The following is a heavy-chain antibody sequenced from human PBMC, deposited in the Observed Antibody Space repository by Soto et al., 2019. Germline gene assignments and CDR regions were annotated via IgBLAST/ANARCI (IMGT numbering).Heavy chain of an antibody. CDR1: GGSVSSGSYY. CDR2: IYYSGST. V-gene: IGHV4-61*01. D-gene: IGHD3-22*01. J-gene: IGHJ5*01. CDR3: ARGNYYDSSGYYYVP. Sequence: QVQLQESGPGLVKPSETLSLTCTVSGGSVSSGSYYWSWIRQPPGKGLEWIGYIYYSGSTNYNPSLKSRVTISVDTSKNQFSLKLSSVTAADTAVYYSARGNYYDSSGYYYVPWGQGTLVTVSS.